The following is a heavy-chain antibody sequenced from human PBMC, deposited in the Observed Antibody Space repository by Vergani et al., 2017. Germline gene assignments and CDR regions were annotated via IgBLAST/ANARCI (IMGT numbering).Heavy chain of an antibody. CDR1: GGSISSYY. Sequence: QVQLQESGPGLVKPSETLSLTCTVSGGSISSYYWSWIRQPAGKGLEWIGRIYTSGSTNYNPSLKSRVTISVDTSKNQFSLKLSSVPAADTAVYYCARVYAVGATWEGGWYFDLWGRSTLVTVSS. D-gene: IGHD1-26*01. J-gene: IGHJ2*01. V-gene: IGHV4-4*07. CDR2: IYTSGST. CDR3: ARVYAVGATWEGGWYFDL.